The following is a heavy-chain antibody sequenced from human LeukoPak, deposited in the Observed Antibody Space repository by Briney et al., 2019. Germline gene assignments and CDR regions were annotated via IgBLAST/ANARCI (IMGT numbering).Heavy chain of an antibody. V-gene: IGHV1-18*01. CDR3: AREVTDGFWSGYPPRGNYYYGMDV. CDR1: GYTFTSYG. J-gene: IGHJ6*02. D-gene: IGHD3-3*01. Sequence: ASVKVSCKASGYTFTSYGISWVRQAPGQGLEWMGWISAYNGNTNYAQKLQGRVTMTTDTSTSTAYMELRSLRSDDTAVYYCAREVTDGFWSGYPPRGNYYYGMDVWGQGTTVTVSS. CDR2: ISAYNGNT.